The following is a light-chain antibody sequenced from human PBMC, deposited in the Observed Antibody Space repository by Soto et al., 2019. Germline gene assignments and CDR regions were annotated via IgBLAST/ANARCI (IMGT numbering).Light chain of an antibody. Sequence: QSALTQPASVSGSPGQSITISCTGTSSDVGGYKFVSWYQQHPGKAPKLMIYEGSKRPSGVSNRFSGSKSGNTASLTTSGLEAEDAADYYCCSYAGSSTYVFGAGTKLTVL. CDR3: CSYAGSSTYV. CDR1: SSDVGGYKF. CDR2: EGS. J-gene: IGLJ2*01. V-gene: IGLV2-23*01.